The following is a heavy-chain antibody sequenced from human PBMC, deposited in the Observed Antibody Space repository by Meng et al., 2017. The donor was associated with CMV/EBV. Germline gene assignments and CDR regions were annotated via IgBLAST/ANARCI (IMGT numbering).Heavy chain of an antibody. Sequence: SLKISCAASGFTFDDYAMHWVRQAPGKGLEWVSGISWNSGSIGYADSVKGRFTISRDNAKNSLYLQVNSLRAEDMALYYCAKANHHVGAHAFDIWGQGTMVTVSS. J-gene: IGHJ3*02. CDR2: ISWNSGSI. CDR1: GFTFDDYA. V-gene: IGHV3-9*03. D-gene: IGHD1-26*01. CDR3: AKANHHVGAHAFDI.